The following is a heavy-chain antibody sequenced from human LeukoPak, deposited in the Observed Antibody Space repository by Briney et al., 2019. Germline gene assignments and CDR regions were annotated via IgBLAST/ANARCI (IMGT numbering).Heavy chain of an antibody. CDR1: GFTFSTSW. J-gene: IGHJ4*02. Sequence: GGSLRLSCAASGFTFSTSWMSWVRQAPGKGLEWVANMKRDGSEKYYVDSVKGRFTISRDNAKNSLYLQMNSLRAEDTALYYCAKDIYSSGWYAFDYWGQGTLVTVSS. V-gene: IGHV3-7*03. CDR3: AKDIYSSGWYAFDY. CDR2: MKRDGSEK. D-gene: IGHD6-19*01.